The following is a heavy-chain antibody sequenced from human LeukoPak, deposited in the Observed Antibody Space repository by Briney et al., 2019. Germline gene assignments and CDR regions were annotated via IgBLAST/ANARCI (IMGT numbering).Heavy chain of an antibody. CDR2: IYYSGST. J-gene: IGHJ5*02. CDR3: ARDSGGDSHPNWFDP. V-gene: IGHV4-61*01. CDR1: GGSISSSSYY. Sequence: KPSETLSLTCTVSGGSISSSSYYWSWIRQPPGKGLEWIGYIYYSGSTNYNPSLKSRVTISVDTSKNQFSLKLSSVTAADTAVYYCARDSGGDSHPNWFDPWGQGTLVAVSS. D-gene: IGHD4-17*01.